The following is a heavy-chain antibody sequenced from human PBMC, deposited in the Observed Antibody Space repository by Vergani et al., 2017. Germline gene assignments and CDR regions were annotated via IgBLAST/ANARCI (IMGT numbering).Heavy chain of an antibody. CDR2: IYYSGST. D-gene: IGHD3-22*01. CDR1: GGSVSSGSYY. Sequence: QVQLQESGPGLVKPSETLSLTCTVSGGSVSSGSYYWSWIRQPPGKGLEWIGYIYYSGSTNYNPSLKSRVTISVDTSKNQFSLKLSSVTAADTAVYYCASGGFSDNYDSSGYYYRWFDPWGQGTLVTVSS. CDR3: ASGGFSDNYDSSGYYYRWFDP. V-gene: IGHV4-61*01. J-gene: IGHJ5*02.